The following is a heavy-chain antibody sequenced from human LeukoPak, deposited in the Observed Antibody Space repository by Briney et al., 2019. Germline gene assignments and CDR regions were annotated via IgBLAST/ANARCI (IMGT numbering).Heavy chain of an antibody. V-gene: IGHV3-53*01. CDR2: IYSGGST. CDR1: GFNVSSNY. Sequence: PGGSLRLSCAASGFNVSSNYMSWVRQAPGKGLEWVSVIYSGGSTYYADSVKGRFTISRDNSNNTLYLQMNSLRAEDTAVYYCARVVNEKINSGYYSDYWGQGTLVTVSS. CDR3: ARVVNEKINSGYYSDY. D-gene: IGHD3-22*01. J-gene: IGHJ4*02.